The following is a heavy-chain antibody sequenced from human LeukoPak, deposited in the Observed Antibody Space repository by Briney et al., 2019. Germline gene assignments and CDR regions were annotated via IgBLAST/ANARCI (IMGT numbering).Heavy chain of an antibody. V-gene: IGHV3-66*02. CDR2: IYSGGST. CDR1: GFTVSSNY. CDR3: ARGGASLYCSSTSCHLDY. Sequence: GGSLRLSCAASGFTVSSNYMSWVRQAPGKGLEWVSVIYSGGSTYYADSVKGRFTISRDNSKNTLYLQMNNLRAEDTAVYYCARGGASLYCSSTSCHLDYWGQGTLVTVSS. J-gene: IGHJ4*02. D-gene: IGHD2-2*01.